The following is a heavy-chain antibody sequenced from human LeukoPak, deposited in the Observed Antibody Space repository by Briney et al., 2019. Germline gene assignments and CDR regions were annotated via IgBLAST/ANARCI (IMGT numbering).Heavy chain of an antibody. CDR3: AKDGYGYYFDY. CDR2: IYSAGDT. CDR1: GFTVSSDF. Sequence: TGGSLRLSCAASGFTVSSDFMSWVRQAPGKGLECVSLIYSAGDTYYADSVKGRFTISRDSSKNTLYLQMNSLRVEDTAVYYCAKDGYGYYFDYWGQGTLVTVSS. J-gene: IGHJ4*02. D-gene: IGHD1-1*01. V-gene: IGHV3-66*01.